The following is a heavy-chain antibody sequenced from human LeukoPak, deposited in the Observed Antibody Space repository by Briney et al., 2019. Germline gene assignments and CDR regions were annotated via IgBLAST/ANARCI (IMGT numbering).Heavy chain of an antibody. CDR3: ARDRHGMAV. V-gene: IGHV3-13*01. J-gene: IGHJ6*02. CDR1: GFTLSSYD. CDR2: IGVAGDT. Sequence: GGSLRLSCAASGFTLSSYDMHWVRHVTGKGLEWVSAIGVAGDTYYPGSVKGRFIITRENAKNSLYLQMNSLRVEDTAVYYCARDRHGMAVWGQGTTVVVSS.